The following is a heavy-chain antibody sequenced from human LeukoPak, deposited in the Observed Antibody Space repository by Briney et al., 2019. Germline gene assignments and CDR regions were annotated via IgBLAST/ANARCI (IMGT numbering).Heavy chain of an antibody. CDR1: GFTFSNYA. CDR3: AKWGDYDILTGYYDSDY. V-gene: IGHV3-23*01. D-gene: IGHD3-9*01. J-gene: IGHJ4*02. CDR2: VSGRDDST. Sequence: GGSLSLSCAASGFTFSNYAMSWVRQGPGQGLEWFSAVSGRDDSTYYADSVKGRFTISRDNSKNTLYLQMNSLRAEDTAVYYCAKWGDYDILTGYYDSDYWGQGTLVTVSS.